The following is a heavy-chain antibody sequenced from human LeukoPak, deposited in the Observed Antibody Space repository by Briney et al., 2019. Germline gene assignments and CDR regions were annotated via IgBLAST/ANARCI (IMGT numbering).Heavy chain of an antibody. CDR3: ARAQRYYDFWSGYWDYYYYGMDV. CDR1: GFTVSSNY. V-gene: IGHV3-53*01. CDR2: IYSGGST. Sequence: GGSLRLSCAASGFTVSSNYMSWVRQAPGKGLEWVSVIYSGGSTYYADSVKGRFTISRDNSKNTLYLQMNSLRAEDTAAYYCARAQRYYDFWSGYWDYYYYGMDVWGQGTTVTVSS. J-gene: IGHJ6*02. D-gene: IGHD3-3*01.